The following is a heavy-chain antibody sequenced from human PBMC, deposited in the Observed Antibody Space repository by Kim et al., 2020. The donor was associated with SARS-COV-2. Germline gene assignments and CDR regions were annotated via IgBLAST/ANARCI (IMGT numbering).Heavy chain of an antibody. V-gene: IGHV3-23*01. Sequence: GGSLRLSCAGSGFKFYNFAMSWVRQAPGKGLEWVSAITGRGDRTYYADSVKGRFTISRDNSKNTLYLQMDSLRVEDTAIYYCAKDPLMYDSSGYVGWFGPWGQETVVTFSS. J-gene: IGHJ5*02. CDR3: AKDPLMYDSSGYVGWFGP. CDR1: GFKFYNFA. D-gene: IGHD3-22*01. CDR2: ITGRGDRT.